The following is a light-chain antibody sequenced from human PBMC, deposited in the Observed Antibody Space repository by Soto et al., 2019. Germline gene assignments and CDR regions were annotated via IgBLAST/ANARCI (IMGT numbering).Light chain of an antibody. Sequence: DIQLTQSPSVLSASVGDRVTITCRASQTINPYLAWYQHKPGKAPNLLIYAPTTLESVVPSRFSGSGSGTEFTLTVTSLQPEDFATYYCQHIDTFRLTFGGGTKVE. CDR3: QHIDTFRLT. CDR1: QTINPY. CDR2: APT. J-gene: IGKJ4*01. V-gene: IGKV1-9*01.